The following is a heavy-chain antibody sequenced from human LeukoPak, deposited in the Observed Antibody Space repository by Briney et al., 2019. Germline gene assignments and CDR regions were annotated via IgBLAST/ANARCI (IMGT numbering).Heavy chain of an antibody. V-gene: IGHV4-59*01. Sequence: SETLSLTCTVSGGSISSYYWSWIRQPPGKGLEWIGYTYYSGSTNYNPSLKSRVTISVDTSKNQFSLRLSSVTAADTAVYYCARDVSDCSGGSCYSYFDYWGQGSLVTVSS. D-gene: IGHD2-15*01. CDR1: GGSISSYY. CDR3: ARDVSDCSGGSCYSYFDY. J-gene: IGHJ4*02. CDR2: TYYSGST.